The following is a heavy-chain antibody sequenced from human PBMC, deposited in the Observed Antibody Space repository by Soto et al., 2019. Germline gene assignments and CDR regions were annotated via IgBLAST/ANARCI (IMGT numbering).Heavy chain of an antibody. CDR3: AKDIDPGIAGAGDY. CDR2: ISWNSGSI. D-gene: IGHD6-13*01. Sequence: EVQLVESGGGLVQPGRSLRLSCAASGFTFDDYAMHWVRQAPGKGLEWVSGISWNSGSIGYADSVKGRFTISRDNAKNSLYLQMNSLRAEDTALYYCAKDIDPGIAGAGDYWGQGTLVTVSS. CDR1: GFTFDDYA. V-gene: IGHV3-9*01. J-gene: IGHJ4*02.